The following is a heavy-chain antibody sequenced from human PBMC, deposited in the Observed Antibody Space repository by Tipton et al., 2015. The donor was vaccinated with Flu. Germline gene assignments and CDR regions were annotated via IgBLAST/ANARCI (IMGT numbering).Heavy chain of an antibody. D-gene: IGHD1-26*01. V-gene: IGHV3-30*01. J-gene: IGHJ4*02. CDR3: ARVVVGAADY. CDR1: GFTFSSYA. CDR2: ISYDGSNK. Sequence: SLRLSCAASGFTFSSYAMHWVRQAPGKRLEWVAVISYDGSNKYYADSVKGRFTISRDNSKNTLYLQMNSLRAEDTAVYYCARVVVGAADYWGQGTLVTVSS.